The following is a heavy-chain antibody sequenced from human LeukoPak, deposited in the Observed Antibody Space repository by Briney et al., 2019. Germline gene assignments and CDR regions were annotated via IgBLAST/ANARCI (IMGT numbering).Heavy chain of an antibody. D-gene: IGHD3-16*01. V-gene: IGHV4-30-2*01. Sequence: PSETLSLTCTVSGGSISSGGYYWSWIRQPPGKGLEWIGYIFHSGSTYYTPSLKSRVTMSVDRSKNQYSLKLSSVTAADTAVYYCARDHDGYFDYWGQGTLVTVSS. CDR3: ARDHDGYFDY. CDR1: GGSISSGGYY. J-gene: IGHJ4*02. CDR2: IFHSGST.